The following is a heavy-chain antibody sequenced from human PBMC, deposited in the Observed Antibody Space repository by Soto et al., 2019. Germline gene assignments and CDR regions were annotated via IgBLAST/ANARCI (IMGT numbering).Heavy chain of an antibody. CDR1: GYTFTNFD. CDR3: VRGCGDRWNTRGYNWFYF. D-gene: IGHD3-3*01. CDR2: MSPNSENK. J-gene: IGHJ5*01. Sequence: QVHLVQSGAEVKKPGASVKVSCKTSGYTFTNFDVNWVRQAAGQGLEWMGWMSPNSENKGYAQKFQGRVSMTRYTSITTAYMELSRMRSEDAAMDYCVRGCGDRWNTRGYNWFYFWGKGTLGNVSS. V-gene: IGHV1-8*01.